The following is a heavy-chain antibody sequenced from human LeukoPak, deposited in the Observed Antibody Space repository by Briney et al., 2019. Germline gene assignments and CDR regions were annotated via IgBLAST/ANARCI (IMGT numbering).Heavy chain of an antibody. D-gene: IGHD1-26*01. CDR3: ASKGAYGTFDI. V-gene: IGHV4-4*02. CDR2: IYHSGST. CDR1: GGSISSSNW. Sequence: SETLSLTCAVSGGSISSSNWWRWVRQPPGKGLEWIGEIYHSGSTNYNPSLKSRVTISVDKSKNQFSLKLSSVTAADTAVYYCASKGAYGTFDIWGQGTMVTVSS. J-gene: IGHJ3*02.